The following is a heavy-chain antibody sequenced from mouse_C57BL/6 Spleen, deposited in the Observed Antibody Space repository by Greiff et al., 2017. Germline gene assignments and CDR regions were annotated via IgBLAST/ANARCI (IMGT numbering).Heavy chain of an antibody. CDR2: FDPPDSYT. CDR3: ARGGLRRYWYFDV. J-gene: IGHJ1*03. CDR1: GYTFTSYW. D-gene: IGHD2-2*01. V-gene: IGHV1-50*01. Sequence: QVQLQQPGAELVKPGASVKLSCKASGYTFTSYWMQWVKQRPGQGLEWIGGFDPPDSYTNYNQKFKGKATLTVDTSSSRAYMQLSSLTSEDSAVYYCARGGLRRYWYFDVWGTGTTVTVSS.